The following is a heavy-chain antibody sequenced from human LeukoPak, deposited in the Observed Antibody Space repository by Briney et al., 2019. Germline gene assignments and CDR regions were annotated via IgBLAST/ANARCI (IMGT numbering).Heavy chain of an antibody. D-gene: IGHD6-13*01. V-gene: IGHV3-30*03. CDR2: ISFDGSHK. Sequence: GGSLRLSCAASGFTFSAYGVHWVRQAPGKGLEWVSVISFDGSHKSYADSVKGRFTISRDNAKNSLYLQMNSLRAEDTAVYYCAREEGYSFDYWGQGTLVTVSS. CDR1: GFTFSAYG. CDR3: AREEGYSFDY. J-gene: IGHJ4*02.